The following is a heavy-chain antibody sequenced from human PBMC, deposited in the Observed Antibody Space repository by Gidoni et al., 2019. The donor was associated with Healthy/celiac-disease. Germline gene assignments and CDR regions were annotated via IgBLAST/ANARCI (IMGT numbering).Heavy chain of an antibody. CDR1: GGAFSSYT. V-gene: IGHV1-69*08. CDR3: ARALYYYGAGSYPAPFDY. J-gene: IGHJ4*02. D-gene: IGHD3-10*01. Sequence: QVKLVQSGAEGTKPGHSGMVSCKAYGGAFSSYTISWVRQAPGQGLEWMGRIIPILGRANDAQKFQGRVTMTADKVTSTAYMELSSLRSEDTAVYYCARALYYYGAGSYPAPFDYWGQGTLVTVSS. CDR2: IIPILGRA.